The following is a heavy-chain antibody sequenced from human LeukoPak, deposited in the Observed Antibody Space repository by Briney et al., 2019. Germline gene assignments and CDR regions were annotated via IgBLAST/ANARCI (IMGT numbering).Heavy chain of an antibody. CDR3: AKQSDSYAYRAYDY. CDR2: ISGSGGVT. V-gene: IGHV3-23*01. Sequence: GGSLRLSCAASGLTFSSYAMSWVRQAPGKGLEWVSAISGSGGVTYYADSVKGRFTMSRDNSKNTPYLQMNSLRAEDTAVYYCAKQSDSYAYRAYDYWGQGTLVTVSS. D-gene: IGHD5-18*01. CDR1: GLTFSSYA. J-gene: IGHJ4*02.